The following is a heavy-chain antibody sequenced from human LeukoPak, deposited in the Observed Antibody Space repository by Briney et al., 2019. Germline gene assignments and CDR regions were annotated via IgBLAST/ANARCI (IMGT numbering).Heavy chain of an antibody. V-gene: IGHV3-21*06. CDR2: ISGSGGST. CDR1: GFTFSTYG. Sequence: PGGSLRLSCAASGFTFSTYGMNWVRQAPGKGLEWVSSISGSGGSTYYADSMRGRFTISRDNAKNSLYLQMNSLKPEDTAVYYCARVAEAAAFDSWGQGTLVTVSS. D-gene: IGHD6-13*01. J-gene: IGHJ4*02. CDR3: ARVAEAAAFDS.